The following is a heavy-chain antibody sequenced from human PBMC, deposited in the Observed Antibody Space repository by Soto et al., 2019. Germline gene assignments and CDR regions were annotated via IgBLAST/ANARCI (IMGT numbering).Heavy chain of an antibody. Sequence: PSETLSLXCAVYGWSFSDTYWNWFRQPPGKGLEWIGEINRNTNTIYNRSLTIGVTISVDTSKHHFSLKLTSVTAADAAVYYCARGVRLFRGSFDPWGQGTLVTVSS. D-gene: IGHD2-15*01. CDR1: GWSFSDTY. V-gene: IGHV4-34*01. CDR2: INRNTNT. CDR3: ARGVRLFRGSFDP. J-gene: IGHJ5*02.